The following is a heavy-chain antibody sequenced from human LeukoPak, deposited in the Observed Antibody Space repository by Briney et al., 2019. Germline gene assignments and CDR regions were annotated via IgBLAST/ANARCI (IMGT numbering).Heavy chain of an antibody. J-gene: IGHJ4*02. D-gene: IGHD2-2*01. V-gene: IGHV3-23*01. CDR1: GFTFSSYA. CDR3: AKGVRLVPAATHFDY. CDR2: ISGSGGST. Sequence: GGSLRLSCAASGFTFSSYAMSWVRQAPGKGLEWVSAISGSGGSTYYADSVKGRCTISRDNSKNTLYLQMNSLRAEDTAVYYCAKGVRLVPAATHFDYWGQGTLVTVSS.